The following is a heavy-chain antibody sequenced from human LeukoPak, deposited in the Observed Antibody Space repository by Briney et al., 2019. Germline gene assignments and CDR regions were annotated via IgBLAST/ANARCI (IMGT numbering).Heavy chain of an antibody. CDR2: ISGSGGST. V-gene: IGHV3-23*01. J-gene: IGHJ4*02. CDR3: ARDSVGMYYFDY. Sequence: GGSLRLSCAASGFTSSSYAMSWVRQAPGKGLEWVSAISGSGGSTYYADSVKGRFTISRDNSKNTLYLQMNSLRAEDTSVYYCARDSVGMYYFDYWGQGTLFTVSS. CDR1: GFTSSSYA. D-gene: IGHD3-10*01.